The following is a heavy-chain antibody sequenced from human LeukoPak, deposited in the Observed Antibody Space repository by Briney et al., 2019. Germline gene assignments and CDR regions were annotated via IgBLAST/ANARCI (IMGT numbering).Heavy chain of an antibody. J-gene: IGHJ6*03. Sequence: VGSPRLSPAQSGFTSTSYGMQTVREAPGKGLGWVAFMRFVGSNRYYADSVKGRFTISRDNSKNTLYLQMNSLRAEDTAVYYCAKGVKVPLLRYFSYYMDVWGKGTTVTISS. CDR3: AKGVKVPLLRYFSYYMDV. CDR2: MRFVGSNR. V-gene: IGHV3-30*02. D-gene: IGHD3-9*01. CDR1: GFTSTSYG.